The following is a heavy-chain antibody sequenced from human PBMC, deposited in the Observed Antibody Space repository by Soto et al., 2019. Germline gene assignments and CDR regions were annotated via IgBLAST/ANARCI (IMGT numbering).Heavy chain of an antibody. CDR1: VYSFTTYW. Sequence: GESLKISCKSYVYSFTTYWIAWVRQMPVKGLEWMGSIHPGESDTRYSPSFQGQVTISADRSITTAYLQWSSLKASDTAMYYCARHEATYYTFYGMDVWGQGTTVTVSS. J-gene: IGHJ6*02. CDR3: ARHEATYYTFYGMDV. V-gene: IGHV5-51*01. D-gene: IGHD2-2*02. CDR2: IHPGESDT.